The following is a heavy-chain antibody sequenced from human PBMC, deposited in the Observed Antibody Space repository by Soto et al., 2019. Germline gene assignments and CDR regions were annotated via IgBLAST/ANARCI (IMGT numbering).Heavy chain of an antibody. J-gene: IGHJ6*02. CDR1: GFTFSDYY. Sequence: GGSLRLSCAASGFTFSDYYMSWIRQAPGKGLEWVSYISSSGSTIYYADSVKGRFAISRDNAKNSLYLQMNSLRAEDTAVYYCARAGCSSTSCYRDYYYYGMDVWGQGTTVTVSS. CDR3: ARAGCSSTSCYRDYYYYGMDV. D-gene: IGHD2-2*02. V-gene: IGHV3-11*01. CDR2: ISSSGSTI.